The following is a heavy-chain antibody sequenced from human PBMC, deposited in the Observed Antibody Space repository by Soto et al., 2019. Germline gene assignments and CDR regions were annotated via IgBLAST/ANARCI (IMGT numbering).Heavy chain of an antibody. D-gene: IGHD3-22*01. CDR1: GGTFSSYA. CDR3: ARYDSWRRDGYDSSGYYP. CDR2: IIPIFGTA. J-gene: IGHJ5*02. V-gene: IGHV1-69*13. Sequence: GASVKVSCKASGGTFSSYAISWVRQAPGQGLEWMGGIIPIFGTANYAQKFQGRVTITADESTSTAYMELSSLRSEDTAVYYCARYDSWRRDGYDSSGYYPWGQGTLVTVSS.